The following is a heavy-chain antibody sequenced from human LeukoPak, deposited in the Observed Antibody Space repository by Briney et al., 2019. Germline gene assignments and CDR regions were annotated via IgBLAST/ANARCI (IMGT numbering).Heavy chain of an antibody. CDR1: GGSISSSSYY. CDR3: ARVGSSWTRDYYFDY. CDR2: ISYGGSS. J-gene: IGHJ4*02. D-gene: IGHD6-13*01. Sequence: SETLSLTCTVSGGSISSSSYYWGWIRQPPGKGLEWNGSISYGGSSYYNPSPKSRVTMSVDTSKNQFSLKLSSVTAADTALYCCARVGSSWTRDYYFDYWGQGTLVTVSS. V-gene: IGHV4-39*07.